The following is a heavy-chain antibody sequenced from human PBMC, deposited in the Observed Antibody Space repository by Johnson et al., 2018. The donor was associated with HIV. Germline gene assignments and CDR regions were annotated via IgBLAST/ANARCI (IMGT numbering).Heavy chain of an antibody. D-gene: IGHD1-26*01. Sequence: VQLVESGGGVVQPGRSLRLSCAASGFIFRTNGMHWVRQAPGKGLEWVSYISDGSSTSYADSVKGRSTISRDNAKNTLYLQMNSLKTEDTAVDYCTRATWVGASARHVFDIWGQGTMVTVSS. V-gene: IGHV3-74*02. CDR2: ISDGSST. J-gene: IGHJ3*02. CDR1: GFIFRTNG. CDR3: TRATWVGASARHVFDI.